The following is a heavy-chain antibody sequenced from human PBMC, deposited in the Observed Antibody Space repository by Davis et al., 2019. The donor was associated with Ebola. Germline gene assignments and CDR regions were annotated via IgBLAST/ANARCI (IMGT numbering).Heavy chain of an antibody. CDR1: GFTFSSYS. CDR3: AREGDFGVVIIPYYYMDV. V-gene: IGHV3-21*01. J-gene: IGHJ6*03. CDR2: ISSSSSYI. Sequence: GSLRLSCAASGFTFSSYSMNWVRQAPGTGLEWVSSISSSSSYIYYADSVKGRFTISRDNAKNSLYLQMNSLRAEDTAVYYCAREGDFGVVIIPYYYMDVWGKGTTVTVSS. D-gene: IGHD3-3*01.